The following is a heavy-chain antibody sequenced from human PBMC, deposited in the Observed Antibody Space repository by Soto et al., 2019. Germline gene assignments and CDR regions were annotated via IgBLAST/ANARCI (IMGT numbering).Heavy chain of an antibody. CDR1: GYSFTSYW. Sequence: GESLKISCKGSGYSFTSYWIGWVRQMPGKGLEWMGIIYPGDSDTRYSPSFQGQVTISADKSISTAYLQWSSLKASDTAMYYCARAPSLAGYHNPFDNWGQGTLVTGSS. D-gene: IGHD3-9*01. V-gene: IGHV5-51*01. CDR3: ARAPSLAGYHNPFDN. CDR2: IYPGDSDT. J-gene: IGHJ4*02.